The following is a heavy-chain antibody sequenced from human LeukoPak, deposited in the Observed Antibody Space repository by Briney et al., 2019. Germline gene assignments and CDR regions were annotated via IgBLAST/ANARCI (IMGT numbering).Heavy chain of an antibody. D-gene: IGHD4-23*01. J-gene: IGHJ4*02. V-gene: IGHV4-34*01. CDR1: GGSFSGYY. CDR2: INHSGST. CDR3: ARFPNYGGKDY. Sequence: PSETLSLTCADYGGSFSGYYWSWIRQPPGKGLEWIGEINHSGSTNYNPSLKSRVTISVDTSKNQFSLKLSSVTAADTAVYYCARFPNYGGKDYWGQGTLVTVSS.